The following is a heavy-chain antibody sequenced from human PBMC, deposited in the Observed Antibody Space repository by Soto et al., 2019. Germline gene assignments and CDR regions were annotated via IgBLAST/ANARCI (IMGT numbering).Heavy chain of an antibody. CDR2: ISYSGST. Sequence: QVQLQESGPGLVRPSETLSLTCTVSGGSVSSASYYWDWIRLPPGQGLEWIGYISYSGSTDYNPTLTSRVTISADTSKNQFSLRLSSVTAAETAMYYCARGRYDSGWFDFWGQGTPVTVSS. J-gene: IGHJ4*02. D-gene: IGHD6-19*01. CDR1: GGSVSSASYY. CDR3: ARGRYDSGWFDF. V-gene: IGHV4-61*01.